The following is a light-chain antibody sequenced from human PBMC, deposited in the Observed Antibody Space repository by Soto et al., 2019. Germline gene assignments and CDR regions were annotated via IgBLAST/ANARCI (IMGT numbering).Light chain of an antibody. CDR2: GAS. CDR3: QQYGNSPIT. CDR1: QSVSGSY. Sequence: EIVLTQSPGTLYLSPGERATLSCRASQSVSGSYLAWYQQKPGQAPRLLIYGASSRATGIPDRFSGSGSGTDFTLTISRLEPEDFAVYYCQQYGNSPITFGQGTRLEIK. V-gene: IGKV3-20*01. J-gene: IGKJ5*01.